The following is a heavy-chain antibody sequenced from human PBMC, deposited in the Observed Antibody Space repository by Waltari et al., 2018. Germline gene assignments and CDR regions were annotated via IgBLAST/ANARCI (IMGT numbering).Heavy chain of an antibody. CDR3: AKDPHYDAYDYYMDV. J-gene: IGHJ6*03. D-gene: IGHD4-17*01. Sequence: EVQLLESGGGLVQPGGSLRLSCAASGFTFSIYAMSCVRQAPEKVLEWVSVIYSGGSTDYADSVKGRLTSSRDNSKNTLYLEMNSLRAEDTAGYYCAKDPHYDAYDYYMDVWGKGTTVTVSS. CDR2: IYSGGST. CDR1: GFTFSIYA. V-gene: IGHV3-23*03.